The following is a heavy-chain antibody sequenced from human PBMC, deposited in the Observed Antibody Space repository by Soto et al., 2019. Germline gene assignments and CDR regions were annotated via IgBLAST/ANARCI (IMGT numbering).Heavy chain of an antibody. Sequence: LGGSLRLSCAASGFTFSSYGMHWVRQAPGKGLEWVAVISYDGSNKYYADSVKGRLTISRDNSKNTLYLQMNSLRAEDTAVYYCAKEASRSRHYGMDVWGQGTTVTVSS. J-gene: IGHJ6*02. D-gene: IGHD6-6*01. CDR2: ISYDGSNK. CDR1: GFTFSSYG. V-gene: IGHV3-30*18. CDR3: AKEASRSRHYGMDV.